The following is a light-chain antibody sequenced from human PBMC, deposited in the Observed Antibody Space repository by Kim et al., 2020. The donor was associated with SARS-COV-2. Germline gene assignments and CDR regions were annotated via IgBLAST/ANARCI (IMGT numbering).Light chain of an antibody. J-gene: IGKJ2*01. V-gene: IGKV1-5*03. CDR1: QSVNIW. Sequence: IQMTQSPSTLSASIGDSVTITCRASQSVNIWLAWFQQKPGKAPKLLIYKASSLKSGVPSRFSGSGSGTELTLTISSLQPDDFATYYCQQYSSYPYTFGQGTKLEIK. CDR2: KAS. CDR3: QQYSSYPYT.